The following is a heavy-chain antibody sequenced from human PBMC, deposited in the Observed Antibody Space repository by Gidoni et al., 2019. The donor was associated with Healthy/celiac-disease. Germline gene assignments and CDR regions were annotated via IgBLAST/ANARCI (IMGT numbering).Heavy chain of an antibody. V-gene: IGHV3-23*01. D-gene: IGHD5-18*01. Sequence: EVQLLESGGGLVQPGGSLRLSCSASGFTFSRDAMRWVRQAPGKGLEWVSAISGSGGSTYYADSVKGRFTISRDNSKNTLYLQMNSLRAEDTAVYYCAKDDTFGYERLFDCWGQGTLVTVSS. CDR1: GFTFSRDA. J-gene: IGHJ4*02. CDR2: ISGSGGST. CDR3: AKDDTFGYERLFDC.